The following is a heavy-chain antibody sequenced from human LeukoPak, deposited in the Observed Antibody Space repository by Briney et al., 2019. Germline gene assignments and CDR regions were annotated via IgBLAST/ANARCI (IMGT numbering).Heavy chain of an antibody. CDR2: INHSGST. J-gene: IGHJ4*02. D-gene: IGHD3-22*01. V-gene: IGHV4-34*01. CDR1: GGSSSGYY. CDR3: ASVSYDSSGYYTGFDY. Sequence: SETLSLTCAVYGGSSSGYYWSWIRQPPGKGLEWIGEINHSGSTNYNPSLKSRVTISVDTSKNQFSLKLSSVTAADTAVYYCASVSYDSSGYYTGFDYWGQGTLVTVSS.